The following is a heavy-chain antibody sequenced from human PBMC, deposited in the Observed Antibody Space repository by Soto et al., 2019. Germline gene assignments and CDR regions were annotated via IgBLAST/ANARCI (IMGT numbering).Heavy chain of an antibody. D-gene: IGHD4-17*01. V-gene: IGHV4-34*01. CDR2: INHSGST. CDR1: GGSFSGYY. J-gene: IGHJ3*02. Sequence: QVQLQQWGAGLLKPSETLSLTCAVYGGSFSGYYWSWIRQPPGKGLEWIGEINHSGSTNYNPSLKSRVTISVDTSKNQFSLKLSSVTAADTAVYYCARGRGDYAADAFDIWCQGTMVTVSS. CDR3: ARGRGDYAADAFDI.